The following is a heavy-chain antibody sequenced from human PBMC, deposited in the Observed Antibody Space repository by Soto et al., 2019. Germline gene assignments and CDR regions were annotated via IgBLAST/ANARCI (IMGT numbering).Heavy chain of an antibody. CDR1: GFTFSNNG. V-gene: IGHV3-30*18. Sequence: QVHLVESGGGVVQPGRSLRLSCAASGFTFSNNGMHWVRQAPGKGLEWMGVISYEGSEKYYAGSVKGRFTISRDNSKNTLYLQMDTLRAGDTAIYYSVKDKGAAAGFDYWGQGILVTVSS. CDR3: VKDKGAAAGFDY. CDR2: ISYEGSEK. J-gene: IGHJ4*02. D-gene: IGHD6-13*01.